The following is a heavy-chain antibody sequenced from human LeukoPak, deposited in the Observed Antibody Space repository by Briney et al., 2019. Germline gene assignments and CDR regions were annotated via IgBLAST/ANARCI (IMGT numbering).Heavy chain of an antibody. Sequence: SETLSLTCSGSGVSISSYYWGWIRQPPGKGLEGIGYIYNSGSTNYNPSHKSGATISVETSSNQFSLKLSLMTAAETAFYYAGRDRRVVVSHDAFDIWAQGTMVTVST. D-gene: IGHD2-15*01. CDR3: GRDRRVVVSHDAFDI. J-gene: IGHJ3*02. V-gene: IGHV4-59*12. CDR1: GVSISSYY. CDR2: IYNSGST.